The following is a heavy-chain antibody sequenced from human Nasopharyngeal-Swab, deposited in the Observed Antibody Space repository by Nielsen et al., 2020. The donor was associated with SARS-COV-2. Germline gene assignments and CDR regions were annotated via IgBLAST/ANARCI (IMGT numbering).Heavy chain of an antibody. CDR2: IYHSGST. D-gene: IGHD6-13*01. Sequence: WIRQPPGKGLEWIGEIYHSGSTNYNPSLKSRVTISVDKSKNQFSLKLSSVTAADTAVYYCASSYSAAAIGAVDYWGQGTLVTVSS. V-gene: IGHV4-4*02. CDR3: ASSYSAAAIGAVDY. J-gene: IGHJ4*02.